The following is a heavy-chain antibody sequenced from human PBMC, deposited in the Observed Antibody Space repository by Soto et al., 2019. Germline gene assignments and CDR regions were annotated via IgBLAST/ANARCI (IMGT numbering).Heavy chain of an antibody. CDR1: GGTFSSYA. D-gene: IGHD6-6*01. V-gene: IGHV1-69*01. CDR2: IIPIFGTA. CDR3: ARRPIIAARRSKDYYYYGMDV. J-gene: IGHJ6*02. Sequence: QVQLVQSGAEVKKPGSSVKVSCKASGGTFSSYAISWVRQAPGQGLEWMGGIIPIFGTANYAQKFQGRVTITADESTSTDYLELSSLRSEDTAVYYCARRPIIAARRSKDYYYYGMDVWGQGTTVTVSS.